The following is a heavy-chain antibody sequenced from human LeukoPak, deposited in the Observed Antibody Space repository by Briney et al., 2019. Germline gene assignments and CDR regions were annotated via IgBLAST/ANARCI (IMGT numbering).Heavy chain of an antibody. CDR2: IYYSGST. D-gene: IGHD4-17*01. CDR1: GGSVSSGSYY. V-gene: IGHV4-61*01. CDR3: ARVHTTVTTYYFDY. Sequence: SETLSLTCTVSGGSVSSGSYYWSWIRQPPGKGLEWIGYIYYSGSTNYNPSLKSRVTISVDTSKNQFSLKLSSMTAADTAVYYCARVHTTVTTYYFDYWGQGTLVTVSS. J-gene: IGHJ4*02.